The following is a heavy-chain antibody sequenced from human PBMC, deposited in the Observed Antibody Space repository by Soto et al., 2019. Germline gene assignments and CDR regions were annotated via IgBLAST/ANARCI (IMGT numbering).Heavy chain of an antibody. CDR2: ISAYNGNT. D-gene: IGHD6-13*01. Sequence: ASVKVSCTASGYTFTSYGISWVRQAPGQGLEWMGWISAYNGNTNYAQKLQGRVAMTTDTSTSTAYMELRSLRSDDTAVYYCARDLSSYSSSWYPFDYWGQGTLVTVSS. J-gene: IGHJ4*02. CDR3: ARDLSSYSSSWYPFDY. CDR1: GYTFTSYG. V-gene: IGHV1-18*01.